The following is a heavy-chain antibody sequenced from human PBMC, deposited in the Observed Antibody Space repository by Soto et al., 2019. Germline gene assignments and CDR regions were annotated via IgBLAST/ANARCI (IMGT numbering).Heavy chain of an antibody. CDR3: ANHDYGDYATFDY. J-gene: IGHJ4*02. D-gene: IGHD4-17*01. V-gene: IGHV3-7*01. Sequence: EVQLVESGGGLVQPGGSLRLSCAASGFTFSSHWMSWVRQAPGKGLEWVANIKQGGSEKYYVDSVKGRFTSSRDNAKNSLYLQMNSLRAEDTAVYYCANHDYGDYATFDYWCQGTLVTVS. CDR2: IKQGGSEK. CDR1: GFTFSSHW.